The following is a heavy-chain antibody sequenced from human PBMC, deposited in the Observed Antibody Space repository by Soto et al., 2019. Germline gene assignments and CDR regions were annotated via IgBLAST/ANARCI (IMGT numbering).Heavy chain of an antibody. D-gene: IGHD5-18*01. CDR2: IIPIFGTA. CDR3: ARDDTAMVTGFDY. J-gene: IGHJ4*02. V-gene: IGHV1-69*13. CDR1: GGTFSSYA. Sequence: SVKVSCKASGGTFSSYAISWVRQAPGQGLEWMGGIIPIFGTANYAQKFQGRVTITADESTSTAYMELSSLRSEDTAVYYCARDDTAMVTGFDYWGQGTLVTVSS.